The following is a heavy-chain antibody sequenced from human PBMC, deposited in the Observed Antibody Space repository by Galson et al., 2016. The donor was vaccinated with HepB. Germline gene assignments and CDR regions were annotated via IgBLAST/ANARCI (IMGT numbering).Heavy chain of an antibody. Sequence: SLRLSCATSGFSFSSYGMHWVRQAPGKGLEWVAVISCDGSNKYYADSVKGRFTISRDNSKKTLYLQMSSLRAEDTAVYYCAKCIGSRGVYYYYYGMDVWGQGTTVTVSS. V-gene: IGHV3-30*18. D-gene: IGHD1-26*01. CDR2: ISCDGSNK. CDR1: GFSFSSYG. J-gene: IGHJ6*02. CDR3: AKCIGSRGVYYYYYGMDV.